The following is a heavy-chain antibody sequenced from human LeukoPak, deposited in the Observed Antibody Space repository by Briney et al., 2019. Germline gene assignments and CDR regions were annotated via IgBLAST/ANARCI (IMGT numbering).Heavy chain of an antibody. CDR1: GGSFSGYC. Sequence: SETLSLTCDVYGGSFSGYCWSRIRQPPGKGLEWIGEINYSGSTNYNPSLKSRVTISVDTSKNQLSLRLSSVTAADTAVYYCASSMVRGVLSYWGQGTLVTVSS. CDR2: INYSGST. CDR3: ASSMVRGVLSY. V-gene: IGHV4-34*01. J-gene: IGHJ4*02. D-gene: IGHD3-10*01.